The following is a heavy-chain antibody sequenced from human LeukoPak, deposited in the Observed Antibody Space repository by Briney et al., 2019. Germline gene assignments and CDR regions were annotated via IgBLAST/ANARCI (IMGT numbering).Heavy chain of an antibody. CDR3: ARIGDHAWNDY. CDR1: GFTFSDYY. V-gene: IGHV3-11*04. Sequence: PGGSLRLSCAASGFTFSDYYMSWIRQAPGKGLEWVSYISASASNIQYADSVKGRFTISRDNAKNSLYLQMNSLRAEDTAVYYCARIGDHAWNDYWGQGTLVTVSS. J-gene: IGHJ4*02. D-gene: IGHD4-17*01. CDR2: ISASASNI.